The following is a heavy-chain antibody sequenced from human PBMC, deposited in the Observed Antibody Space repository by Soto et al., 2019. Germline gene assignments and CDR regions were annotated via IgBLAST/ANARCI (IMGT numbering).Heavy chain of an antibody. J-gene: IGHJ6*02. CDR3: AKEGYCTNGVCLDYYGMDV. CDR1: GFTFSSYA. CDR2: ISGGGGST. Sequence: LRLSCAASGFTFSSYAMSWVHQAPGKGLEWVSAISGGGGSTYYADSVKGRFTISRDDSKSTLFLQMNSLRAEDTAVYYCAKEGYCTNGVCLDYYGMDVWGQGTTVTVSS. D-gene: IGHD2-8*01. V-gene: IGHV3-23*01.